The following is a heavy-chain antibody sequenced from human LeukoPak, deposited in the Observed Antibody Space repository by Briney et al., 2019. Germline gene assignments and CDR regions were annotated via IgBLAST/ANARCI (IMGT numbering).Heavy chain of an antibody. Sequence: PGGSLRLSCAASGFSFSSYAMNWVRQAPRRELAWVSSISGGGETTYYAHSAKGRFTISRDNSQNTLYLQMNSLRAEDTAVYYCARDYADYVGYFFFDYWGQGTLVTVSS. CDR3: ARDYADYVGYFFFDY. D-gene: IGHD4-17*01. V-gene: IGHV3-23*01. CDR1: GFSFSSYA. J-gene: IGHJ4*02. CDR2: ISGGGETT.